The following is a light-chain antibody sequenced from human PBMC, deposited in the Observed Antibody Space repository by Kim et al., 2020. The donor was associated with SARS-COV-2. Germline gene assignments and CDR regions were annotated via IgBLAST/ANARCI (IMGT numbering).Light chain of an antibody. J-gene: IGLJ2*01. CDR3: AAWDDSLNGVV. CDR2: SNN. CDR1: SSNIGSNT. V-gene: IGLV1-44*01. Sequence: EPTQPPSASGTPGQRVTISCSGSSSNIGSNTVNWYQQLPGTAPKVLIYSNNQRPSGVPDRLSGSKSGTSASLAISGLQSEDEADYYCAAWDDSLNGVVFGGGTQLTVL.